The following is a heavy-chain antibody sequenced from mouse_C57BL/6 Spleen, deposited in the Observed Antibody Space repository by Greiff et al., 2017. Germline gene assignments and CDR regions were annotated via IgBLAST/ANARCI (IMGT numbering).Heavy chain of an antibody. CDR2: ISYDGSN. CDR1: GYSITSGYY. V-gene: IGHV3-6*01. Sequence: EVKLQESGPGLVKPSQSLSLTCSVTGYSITSGYYWNWIRQFPGNKLEWMGYISYDGSNNYNPSLKNRISITRDTSKNQFFLKLNSVTTEDTATYYCAREGVYYGSDYFDVWGTGTTVTVSS. D-gene: IGHD1-1*01. CDR3: AREGVYYGSDYFDV. J-gene: IGHJ1*03.